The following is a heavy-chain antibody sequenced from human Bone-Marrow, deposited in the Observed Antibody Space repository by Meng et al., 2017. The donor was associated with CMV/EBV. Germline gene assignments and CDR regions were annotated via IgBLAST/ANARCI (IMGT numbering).Heavy chain of an antibody. CDR2: IRYDGKNE. J-gene: IGHJ4*02. CDR1: GFTFSRYG. V-gene: IGHV3-30*02. Sequence: GESLKISCEASGFTFSRYGLHWVRQAPGKGLEWVAFIRYDGKNEQYTDSVKGRFTISRDNSKKTLYLQMNSLRAEDTAVYYCARENSGSLLSFDYWGQGTLVTVSS. D-gene: IGHD1-26*01. CDR3: ARENSGSLLSFDY.